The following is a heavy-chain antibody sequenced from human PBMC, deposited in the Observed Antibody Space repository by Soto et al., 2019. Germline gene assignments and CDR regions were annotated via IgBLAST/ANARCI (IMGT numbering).Heavy chain of an antibody. Sequence: SPSLFLTCAISGESVSSKSPATNYIRPSPSRGLEWLGKTYYRYKWDNDYAVSVKSRITSTPDTSKNQFSVQLNSVSHEDTAVYYCAREGLELRYYYYGMDVWGQGTTVTVS. V-gene: IGHV6-1*01. CDR2: TYYRYKWDN. CDR1: GESVSSKSPA. CDR3: AREGLELRYYYYGMDV. J-gene: IGHJ6*02. D-gene: IGHD1-7*01.